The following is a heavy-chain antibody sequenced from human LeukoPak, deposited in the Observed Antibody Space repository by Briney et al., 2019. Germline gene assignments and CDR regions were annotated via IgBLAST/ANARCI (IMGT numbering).Heavy chain of an antibody. D-gene: IGHD2-21*01. Sequence: PGGSLRLSCAASGFTFSSYSMNWVRQAPGKGLEWVSSISSSSYIYYADSVKGRFTIPRHNAKNSLYLQMNSLRAEDTAVYYCARDHSRMDVWGKGTTVTVSS. CDR1: GFTFSSYS. CDR2: ISSSSYI. J-gene: IGHJ6*03. V-gene: IGHV3-21*01. CDR3: ARDHSRMDV.